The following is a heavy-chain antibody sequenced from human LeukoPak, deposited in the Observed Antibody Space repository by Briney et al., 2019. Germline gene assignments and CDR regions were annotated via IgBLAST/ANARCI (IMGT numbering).Heavy chain of an antibody. CDR1: GFTFSSYE. Sequence: GGSLRLSCAASGFTFSSYEMNWVRQAPGKGLEGVSYISSSGSTIYYADSVKGRFTISRDNAKNSLYLQMNSLRAEDTAVYYCARAYRSSYYYGSPIDYWGQGTLVTVSS. V-gene: IGHV3-48*03. CDR2: ISSSGSTI. J-gene: IGHJ4*02. D-gene: IGHD3-10*01. CDR3: ARAYRSSYYYGSPIDY.